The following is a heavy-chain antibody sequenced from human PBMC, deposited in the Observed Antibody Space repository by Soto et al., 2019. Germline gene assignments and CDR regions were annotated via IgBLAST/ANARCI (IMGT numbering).Heavy chain of an antibody. D-gene: IGHD6-19*01. J-gene: IGHJ4*02. V-gene: IGHV3-23*01. CDR1: GFTFSSYA. Sequence: GGSLRLSCAASGFTFSSYAMSWVRQAPGKGLEWVSAISGSGGSTYYADSVKGRFTISSDNSKNPLYLQMNSLRAEDTAVYYCAKGDLAVAGTEVMDYWGQGTLVTVSS. CDR2: ISGSGGST. CDR3: AKGDLAVAGTEVMDY.